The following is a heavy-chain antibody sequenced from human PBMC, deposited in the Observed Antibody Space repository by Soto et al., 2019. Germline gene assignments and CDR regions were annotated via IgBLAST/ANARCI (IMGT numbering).Heavy chain of an antibody. CDR1: GGSISSGTYY. CDR3: ARLNLRGGSGGSSNWFDP. Sequence: QVQLQESGPGLVKPSQTLSLTCTVSGGSISSGTYYWSWIRQHPGKGLEWIGYIYSSGSTYYNPSLKSRVTITVDTSKNQFSLKLSSVTAADTAVYYCARLNLRGGSGGSSNWFDPWGQGTLVTVSS. V-gene: IGHV4-31*03. CDR2: IYSSGST. J-gene: IGHJ5*02. D-gene: IGHD2-15*01.